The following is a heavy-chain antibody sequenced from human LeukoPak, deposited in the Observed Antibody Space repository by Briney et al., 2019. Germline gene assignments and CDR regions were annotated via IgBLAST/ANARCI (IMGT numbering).Heavy chain of an antibody. Sequence: ASVKVSCKASGYTFTGYYMHWVRQAPGQGLEWMGWFNPNSGGTNYAQKFQGRVTMTRDTSISTAYMELSRLRSDDTAVYYCARAGYYGGNSELNFDYWGQGTLVTVSS. V-gene: IGHV1-2*02. CDR3: ARAGYYGGNSELNFDY. J-gene: IGHJ4*02. CDR2: FNPNSGGT. CDR1: GYTFTGYY. D-gene: IGHD4-23*01.